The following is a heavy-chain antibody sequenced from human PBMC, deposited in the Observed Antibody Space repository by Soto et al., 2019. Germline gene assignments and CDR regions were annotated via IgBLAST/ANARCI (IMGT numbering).Heavy chain of an antibody. CDR3: ARSGGAFDY. Sequence: QVQLVQSGAEVKKPGASVKVSCKASGYGFTSYYMHWVRQAPGQGLEWMGIINPSGGSTTYAQNFQGRVTMTRDTPTSTGYMELSSLRSEDTAVYYCARSGGAFDYWGQGTLVTVSS. CDR1: GYGFTSYY. CDR2: INPSGGST. J-gene: IGHJ4*02. V-gene: IGHV1-46*01. D-gene: IGHD3-10*01.